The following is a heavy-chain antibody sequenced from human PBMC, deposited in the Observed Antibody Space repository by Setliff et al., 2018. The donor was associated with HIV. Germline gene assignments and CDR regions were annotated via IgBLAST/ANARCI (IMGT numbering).Heavy chain of an antibody. D-gene: IGHD2-2*02. J-gene: IGHJ6*03. CDR2: MNLNSGRA. CDR1: GYTFTNYD. CDR3: ARSRYQLLYDMDV. V-gene: IGHV1-8*03. Sequence: ASVKVSCKASGYTFTNYDINWVRQSPGQGLEWLGWMNLNSGRAGSAQMFQGRVTLTRNTSISTAYMELSSLTSEDTAVYFCARSRYQLLYDMDVWGKGTTVTVSS.